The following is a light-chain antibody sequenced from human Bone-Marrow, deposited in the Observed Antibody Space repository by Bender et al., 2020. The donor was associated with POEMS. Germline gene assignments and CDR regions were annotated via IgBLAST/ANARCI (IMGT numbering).Light chain of an antibody. CDR1: SSNVGGYSH. Sequence: QSVLTQPRSVSGSPGQSVTISCTGTSSNVGGYSHVSWYQQHPGEVPKLMIYDVTYRPSGVSRRFSASKSGNTASLTISGLQAEDEADYYCAAWEDSLNGWVFGGGTKLTVL. V-gene: IGLV2-11*01. CDR3: AAWEDSLNGWV. J-gene: IGLJ3*02. CDR2: DVT.